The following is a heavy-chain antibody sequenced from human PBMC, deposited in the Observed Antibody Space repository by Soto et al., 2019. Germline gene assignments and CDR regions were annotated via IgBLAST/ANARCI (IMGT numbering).Heavy chain of an antibody. CDR3: ARGLSGYDYGGRIQCSGGSCYEVGDY. V-gene: IGHV1-69*02. J-gene: IGHJ4*02. D-gene: IGHD2-15*01. CDR1: GGTFSSYT. CDR2: IIPILGIA. Sequence: QVQLVQSGAEVKKPGSSVKVSCKASGGTFSSYTISWVRQAPGQGLEWMGRIIPILGIANYAQKFQGRVTITADKSTSTAYMELSSLRSEDTAVYYCARGLSGYDYGGRIQCSGGSCYEVGDYWGQGTLVTVSS.